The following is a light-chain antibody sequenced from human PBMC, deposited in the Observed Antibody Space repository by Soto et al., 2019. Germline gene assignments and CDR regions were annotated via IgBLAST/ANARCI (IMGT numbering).Light chain of an antibody. CDR3: MQGTHRPIT. CDR2: KVF. J-gene: IGKJ4*01. V-gene: IGKV2-30*01. Sequence: DVVMTQSPLSLPVTLGQPASISCWSSQSLSYSDGNIYLNWFHQRPGQSPRRLIYKVFNRDSGVPDRFSGSGSGTDFTLKISRVEAEDVGIYYCMQGTHRPITFXGGTKVDIK. CDR1: QSLSYSDGNIY.